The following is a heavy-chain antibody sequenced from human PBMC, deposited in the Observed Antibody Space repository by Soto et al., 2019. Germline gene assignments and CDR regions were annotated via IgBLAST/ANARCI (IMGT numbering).Heavy chain of an antibody. D-gene: IGHD2-8*01. CDR1: GFTFSSNG. V-gene: IGHV3-33*03. CDR2: IWYDGNKK. Sequence: PGGSLRLSCAASGFTFSSNGMHWVRQAPGKGLEWVAVIWYDGNKKYYGDSVRGRFTISRDNSKNTLYLEMNSLRAEDTAVYYCVVGTSGLLDYWGQGTQVTVSS. CDR3: VVGTSGLLDY. J-gene: IGHJ4*02.